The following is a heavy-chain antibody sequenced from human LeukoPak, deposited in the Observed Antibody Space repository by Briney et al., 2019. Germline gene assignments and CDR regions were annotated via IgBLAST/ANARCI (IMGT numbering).Heavy chain of an antibody. CDR1: GGSISSYY. V-gene: IGHV4-59*01. CDR2: IYYSGST. J-gene: IGHJ4*02. CDR3: ARDRGGDGYNDYYFDY. D-gene: IGHD5-24*01. Sequence: SETLSLTCTVSGGSISSYYWSWIRQPPGKELEWIGYIYYSGSTNYNPSLKSRVTISVDTSKNQFSLKLSSVTAADTAVYYCARDRGGDGYNDYYFDYWGQGTLVTVSS.